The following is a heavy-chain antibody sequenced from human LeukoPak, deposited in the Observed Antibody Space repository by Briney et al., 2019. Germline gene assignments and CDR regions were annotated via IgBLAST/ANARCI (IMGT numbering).Heavy chain of an antibody. V-gene: IGHV3-30*02. CDR3: AKDESNWNYVSWSDP. Sequence: GGSLRLSCAASGFTFSSYGMHWVRQAPGKGLEWVAFIRYDGSNKYYADSVKGRFTISRDNSKNTLYLQMNSLRAEDTAVYYCAKDESNWNYVSWSDPWGQGTLVTVSS. J-gene: IGHJ5*02. CDR1: GFTFSSYG. CDR2: IRYDGSNK. D-gene: IGHD1-7*01.